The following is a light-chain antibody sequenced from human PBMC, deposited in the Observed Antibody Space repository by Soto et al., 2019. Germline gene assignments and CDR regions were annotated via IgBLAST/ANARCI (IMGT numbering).Light chain of an antibody. CDR3: QQAKSLPIT. V-gene: IGKV1-12*01. J-gene: IGKJ5*01. Sequence: DIQVTQSPSSVSASVGDRVTITCRASQDIKKWLAWYQQKPGKAPNLLVYEATILQSGVPSRFSGRGSGTDFTLTISNLQPEDFGTYYCQQAKSLPITFAPGTRLEIK. CDR2: EAT. CDR1: QDIKKW.